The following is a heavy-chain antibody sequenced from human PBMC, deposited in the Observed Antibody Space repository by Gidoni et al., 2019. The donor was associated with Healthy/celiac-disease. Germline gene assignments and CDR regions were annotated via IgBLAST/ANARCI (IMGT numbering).Heavy chain of an antibody. CDR3: AHRFISNNIAAAGFDAFDI. CDR2: ISWDDDK. CDR1: GFPLSTSGVG. J-gene: IGHJ3*02. Sequence: QITLKESGPTLVKPTQTLTLTCTFPGFPLSTSGVGVGWIRQPPGKALEWLALISWDDDKRYSPSLKSRLTITKDTSKNQVVLTMTNMDPVDTATYYCAHRFISNNIAAAGFDAFDIWGQGTMVTVSS. V-gene: IGHV2-5*02. D-gene: IGHD6-13*01.